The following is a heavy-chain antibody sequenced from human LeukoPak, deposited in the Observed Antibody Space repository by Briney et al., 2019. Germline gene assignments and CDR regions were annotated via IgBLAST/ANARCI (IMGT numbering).Heavy chain of an antibody. J-gene: IGHJ4*02. Sequence: GGSLRLSCAASGFTFSSYAMHWVRLAPGKGLEWVAVISYDGSNKYYADSVKGRFTISRDNSKNTLYLQMNSLRAEDTAVYYCARAGFNWNDPFNYWGQGTLVTVSS. CDR1: GFTFSSYA. CDR2: ISYDGSNK. V-gene: IGHV3-30-3*01. CDR3: ARAGFNWNDPFNY. D-gene: IGHD1-20*01.